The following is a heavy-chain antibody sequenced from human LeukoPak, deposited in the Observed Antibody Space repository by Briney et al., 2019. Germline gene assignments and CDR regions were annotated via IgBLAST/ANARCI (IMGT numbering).Heavy chain of an antibody. CDR3: VRGNSGFSF. D-gene: IGHD4-23*01. J-gene: IGHJ4*02. V-gene: IGHV4-39*07. CDR1: GVAINTSHSY. Sequence: KPSETLSLTCTVSGVAINTSHSYWGWIRQSPGKGLEWIGSVFTVTTFYSPSLKTRVTISVDTSKNQFSLRLASATAADTATYYCVRGNSGFSFGAQGTLVTVSS. CDR2: VFTVTT.